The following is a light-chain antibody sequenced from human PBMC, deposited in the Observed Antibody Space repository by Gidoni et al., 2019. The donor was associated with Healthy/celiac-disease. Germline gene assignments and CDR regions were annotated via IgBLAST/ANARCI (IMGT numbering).Light chain of an antibody. J-gene: IGKJ4*01. V-gene: IGKV3-20*01. CDR3: QQYGSSPPELT. CDR2: GAS. Sequence: EIVLTQSPGTLSLSPGERATLSCRASQSVSSSYLAWYQQKPGQAPRLLIYGASSRATGIPDRFNGSGSGTDFTLTISRLEPEDFAVYYCQQYGSSPPELTFGGGTKVEIK. CDR1: QSVSSSY.